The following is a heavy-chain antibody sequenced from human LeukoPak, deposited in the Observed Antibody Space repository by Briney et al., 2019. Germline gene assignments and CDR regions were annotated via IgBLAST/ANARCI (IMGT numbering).Heavy chain of an antibody. CDR3: ARGVSSGWYYFDF. CDR1: GFTVSSNF. J-gene: IGHJ4*02. Sequence: GGSLRLSCAASGFTVSSNFMSWVRQAPGKGLEWVSVIYSGGTTYYADSVKGRFTISRDSSKNTLYLQMNTLRVEDTAVYYCARGVSSGWYYFDFWGQGTLVTVS. D-gene: IGHD6-19*01. CDR2: IYSGGTT. V-gene: IGHV3-66*01.